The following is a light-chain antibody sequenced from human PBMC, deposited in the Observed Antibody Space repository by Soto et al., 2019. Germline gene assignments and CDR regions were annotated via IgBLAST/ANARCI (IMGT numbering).Light chain of an antibody. V-gene: IGLV2-8*01. CDR2: EVS. CDR3: SSYAGSNNLYVV. Sequence: QSALTQPPSASGSPGQSVTISCTGTSSDVGGYNYVSWYQQHPGKAPKLMIYEVSKRPSGVPDRFSGSKSGNTASLTVSGLQAEDEADYYCSSYAGSNNLYVVFGGGTKVTV. CDR1: SSDVGGYNY. J-gene: IGLJ2*01.